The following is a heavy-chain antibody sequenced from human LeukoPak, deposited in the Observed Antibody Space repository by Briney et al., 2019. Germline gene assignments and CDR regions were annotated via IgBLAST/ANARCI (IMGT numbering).Heavy chain of an antibody. Sequence: ASVKVSCKASGYTFTIYSMHCVRQAPGQRRECMGWINAGNGNTKYSQKFQGRVTITRDTSASTAYMELSSLRSEDTAVYYCARGYGDYVWYFDLWGRGTLVPVSS. V-gene: IGHV1-3*01. D-gene: IGHD4-17*01. CDR1: GYTFTIYS. CDR2: INAGNGNT. J-gene: IGHJ2*01. CDR3: ARGYGDYVWYFDL.